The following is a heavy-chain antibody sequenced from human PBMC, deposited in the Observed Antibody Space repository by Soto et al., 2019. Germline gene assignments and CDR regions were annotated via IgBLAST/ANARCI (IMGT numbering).Heavy chain of an antibody. CDR1: GDSITNSDW. CDR2: IHHSGAT. V-gene: IGHV4-4*02. CDR3: VRNGYYCLDI. J-gene: IGHJ6*02. Sequence: QVQLQESGPGLVKSSGTLSLTCTVSGDSITNSDWWSWVRQSPGKGLEWIGEIHHSGATNYNPSLKSRVTISVDQTTNHLSLKVSSVTAADTAVYYCVRNGYYCLDIWGQGTTVTVSS.